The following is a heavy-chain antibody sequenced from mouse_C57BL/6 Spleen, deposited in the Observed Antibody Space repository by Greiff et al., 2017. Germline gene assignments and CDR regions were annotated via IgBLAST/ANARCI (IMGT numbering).Heavy chain of an antibody. CDR2: ISNGGGST. V-gene: IGHV5-12*01. J-gene: IGHJ4*01. CDR1: GFTFSDYY. D-gene: IGHD1-1*01. CDR3: ARRDYGSSHYAMDY. Sequence: DVKLVESGGGLVQPGGSLKLSCAASGFTFSDYYMYWVRQTPEKRLEWVAYISNGGGSTYYPDTVKGRFTISRDNAKNTLYLQMSRLKSEDTAMYYCARRDYGSSHYAMDYWGQGTSVTVSS.